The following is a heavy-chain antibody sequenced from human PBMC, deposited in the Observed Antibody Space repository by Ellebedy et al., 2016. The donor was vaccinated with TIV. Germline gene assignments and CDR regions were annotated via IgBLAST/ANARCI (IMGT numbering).Heavy chain of an antibody. Sequence: MPSETLSLTCTVSGGSTSSSDYYRGWIRQPPGKGLEWIGTIYFSGLTYYSPSLKSRATISVDTSKNQFSLTLRSVTAADTAVYYCARRDVRHLFYQHWGQGTLVTVSS. CDR1: GGSTSSSDYY. CDR3: ARRDVRHLFYQH. V-gene: IGHV4-39*01. D-gene: IGHD3-9*01. J-gene: IGHJ1*01. CDR2: IYFSGLT.